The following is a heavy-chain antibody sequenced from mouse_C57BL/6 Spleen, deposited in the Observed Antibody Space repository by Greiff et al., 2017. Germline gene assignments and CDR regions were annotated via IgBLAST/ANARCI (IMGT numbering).Heavy chain of an antibody. J-gene: IGHJ2*02. Sequence: QVQLQQSGPELVQPGASVTLSCKASGYTFTSYWMHWVKQRPGQGLEWIGVIHPNSGSTNYNEKFKSKATLTVDNSSSTAYMELSSLTSEDSAVYYCARGGRCGDWGQGTSLTVSS. CDR1: GYTFTSYW. CDR2: IHPNSGST. D-gene: IGHD1-1*01. CDR3: ARGGRCGD. V-gene: IGHV1-64*01.